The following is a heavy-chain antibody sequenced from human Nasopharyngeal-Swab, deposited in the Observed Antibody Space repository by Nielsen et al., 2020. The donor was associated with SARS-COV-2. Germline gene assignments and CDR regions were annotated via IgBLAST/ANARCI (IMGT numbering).Heavy chain of an antibody. CDR2: ISSSGSTI. J-gene: IGHJ4*02. D-gene: IGHD2-15*01. V-gene: IGHV3-11*01. Sequence: GESLKISCAASGFTFSDYYMSWIRQAPGKGLEWVSYISSSGSTIYYAEAVQGRFTISRDNSKNTLYLQMNSLRADDTAIYFCAREILGYGYFDHWGRGTLVTVSS. CDR3: AREILGYGYFDH. CDR1: GFTFSDYY.